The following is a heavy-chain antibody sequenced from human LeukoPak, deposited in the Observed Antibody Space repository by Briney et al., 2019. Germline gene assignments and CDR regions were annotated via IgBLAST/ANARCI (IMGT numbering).Heavy chain of an antibody. J-gene: IGHJ3*02. CDR2: IYSGDNT. CDR1: GFTVSSNY. V-gene: IGHV3-66*01. Sequence: GGSLRLSCAASGFTVSSNYMSWVRQAPGKGLEWVSVIYSGDNTYYADSVKGRFTISRDISKNTLYLQMNSLRAEDTAVYYCARDRTVVTPGAFDIWGQGTMVTVSS. CDR3: ARDRTVVTPGAFDI. D-gene: IGHD4-23*01.